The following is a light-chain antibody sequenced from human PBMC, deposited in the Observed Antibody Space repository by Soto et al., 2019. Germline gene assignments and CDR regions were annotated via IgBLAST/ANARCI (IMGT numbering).Light chain of an antibody. CDR3: SSYTTSYFYV. CDR2: GVK. V-gene: IGLV1-40*01. Sequence: QSVLTQPPSVSGAPGQRVTISCTGSSSNIGAGYDVHWYQQLPGTAPKLLIYGVKNRPSGVSYRFSASKSAFTASLTISGLQAEDGAHYYCSSYTTSYFYVFGPGTKVTVL. J-gene: IGLJ1*01. CDR1: SSNIGAGYD.